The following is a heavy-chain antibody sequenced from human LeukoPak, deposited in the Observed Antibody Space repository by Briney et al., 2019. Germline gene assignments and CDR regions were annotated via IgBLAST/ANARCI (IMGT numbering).Heavy chain of an antibody. CDR1: GFTFVTYA. V-gene: IGHV3-23*01. CDR2: ISGSGGST. CDR3: AKDLDYYDSSGYPFDY. J-gene: IGHJ4*02. Sequence: GGSLRLSCAASGFTFVTYAMSWVRQAPGKGLEWVSAISGSGGSTYYADSVKGRFTISRDNSKNTLYLQMNSLRAEDTAVYYCAKDLDYYDSSGYPFDYWGQGTLVTVSS. D-gene: IGHD3-22*01.